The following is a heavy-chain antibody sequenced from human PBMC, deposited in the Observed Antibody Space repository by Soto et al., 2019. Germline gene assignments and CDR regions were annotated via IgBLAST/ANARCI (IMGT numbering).Heavy chain of an antibody. J-gene: IGHJ4*02. CDR2: ISSSGGSA. Sequence: EVQLLESGGGLVQPGGSLRLSCAASGFTFSSYGMSWVRQAPGKGLEWVSAISSSGGSAYYTDSVKVRFTISGDNSKNTLYLQMNSLRAEDTAVYYCARGATSPSYWGQGTLVTVSS. V-gene: IGHV3-23*01. CDR1: GFTFSSYG. CDR3: ARGATSPSY.